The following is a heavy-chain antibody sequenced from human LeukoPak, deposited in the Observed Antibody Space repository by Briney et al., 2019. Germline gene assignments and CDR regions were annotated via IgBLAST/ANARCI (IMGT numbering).Heavy chain of an antibody. V-gene: IGHV4-39*07. CDR2: IYYSGST. CDR1: GGSISSSSYY. CDR3: ARGTLLWFGELLFPFDY. D-gene: IGHD3-10*01. J-gene: IGHJ4*02. Sequence: SETLSLTCTVSGGSISSSSYYWGWIRQPPGKGLEWIGSIYYSGSTYYNPSLKSRVTISVDTSKNQFSLKLSSVTAADTAVYYCARGTLLWFGELLFPFDYWGQGTLVTVSS.